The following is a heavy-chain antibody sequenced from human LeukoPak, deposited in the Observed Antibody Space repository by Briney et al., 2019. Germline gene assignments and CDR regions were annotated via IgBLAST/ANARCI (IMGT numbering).Heavy chain of an antibody. CDR2: VFQLQTVRT. CDR3: ARVLNVPKLIDS. D-gene: IGHD3-10*02. CDR1: GGSIDSGSDY. J-gene: IGHJ4*02. V-gene: IGHV4-39*07. Sequence: PSETLSLTCTVSGGSIDSGSDYWAWFRQPPGKGLEWIATVFQLQTVRTVNNPSLESRVTMSLDTSQNQFSLNLTSVTAADTALYFCARVLNVPKLIDSWGQGTLVTVSS.